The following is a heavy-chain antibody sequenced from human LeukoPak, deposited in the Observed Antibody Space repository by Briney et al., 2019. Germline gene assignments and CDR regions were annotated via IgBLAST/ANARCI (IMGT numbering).Heavy chain of an antibody. CDR2: IRYDGNNK. V-gene: IGHV3-33*03. CDR1: GFPFSDYV. D-gene: IGHD1-14*01. CDR3: ARTKNQKAWDFDY. J-gene: IGHJ4*02. Sequence: PGGSLRLSCAASGFPFSDYVMHWVRQAPGKGLEWVSVIRYDGNNKYYADSVKGRFTISRDNAKNSLYLQMNSLRAEDTAVYYCARTKNQKAWDFDYWGQGTLVTVSS.